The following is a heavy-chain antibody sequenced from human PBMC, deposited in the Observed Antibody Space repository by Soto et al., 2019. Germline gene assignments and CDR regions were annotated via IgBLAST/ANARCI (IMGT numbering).Heavy chain of an antibody. D-gene: IGHD2-2*01. CDR3: TTGCSSTSCYYSYYYMDV. V-gene: IGHV3-15*01. CDR2: IKSKTDGGTT. CDR1: GFTFSNAW. J-gene: IGHJ6*03. Sequence: PGGSLRLSCAASGFTFSNAWMSWVRQAPGKGLEWVGRIKSKTDGGTTDYAAPVKDRLNISRDDSKNTLILQMNNLKTEDTAVYYFTTGCSSTSCYYSYYYMDVWGKGTTVTVSS.